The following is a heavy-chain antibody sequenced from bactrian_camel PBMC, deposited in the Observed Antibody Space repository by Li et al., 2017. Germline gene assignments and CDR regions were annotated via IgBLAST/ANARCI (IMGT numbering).Heavy chain of an antibody. V-gene: IGHV3S1*01. CDR3: ARGPENLWENGY. J-gene: IGHJ4*01. CDR2: NCAGDGRT. Sequence: QLVESGGGTVQAGGSLRLSCKSSVSTNCIGWFRQAPGQEREGVAVNCAGDGRTWYAESVKGRFTISRDNAKNTLYLQMNSLKTEDTAVYYCARGPENLWENGYWGQGTQVTVSS. CDR1: VSTNC.